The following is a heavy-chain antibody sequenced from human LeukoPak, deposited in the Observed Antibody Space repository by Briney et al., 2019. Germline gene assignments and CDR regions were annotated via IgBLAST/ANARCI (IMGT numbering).Heavy chain of an antibody. J-gene: IGHJ4*02. CDR2: IKQDGSEK. CDR3: AREGDNSGYYDDY. D-gene: IGHD3-22*01. CDR1: GFTFSSYA. Sequence: GGSLRLSCAASGFTFSSYAMSWVRQAPGKGLEWVANIKQDGSEKYYVDSVKGRFTISRDNAKNSLYLQMNSLRAEDTAMYYCAREGDNSGYYDDYWGQGTLVTVSS. V-gene: IGHV3-7*01.